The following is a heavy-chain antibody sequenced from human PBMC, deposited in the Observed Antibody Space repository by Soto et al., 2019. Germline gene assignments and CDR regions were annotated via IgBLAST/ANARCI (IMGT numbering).Heavy chain of an antibody. D-gene: IGHD5-18*01. V-gene: IGHV4-34*01. J-gene: IGHJ5*02. CDR3: ARGGIQLWLRPRCPSCRWFDP. CDR1: GGSFSGYY. Sequence: QVQLQQWGAGLLKPSETLSLTCAVYGGSFSGYYWSWIRQPPGKGLEWIGEINHSGSTNYNPSLKSRVTISVDTSKNQFSLKLSSVPAADTAVYYCARGGIQLWLRPRCPSCRWFDPWGQGTLVTVSS. CDR2: INHSGST.